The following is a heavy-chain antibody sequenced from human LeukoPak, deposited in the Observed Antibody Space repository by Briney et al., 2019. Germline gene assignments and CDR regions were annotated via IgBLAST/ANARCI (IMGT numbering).Heavy chain of an antibody. Sequence: GESLKISCQGSGYSFTNSWIGWVRQMPGKGLEWMGIIYPGDSDTTYSPSFQGQVTISADKSISTAYLQWSSLKASDTAMYYCASAGDTSDYFYFSAFDIWGQGTMVTVSS. D-gene: IGHD3-22*01. CDR1: GYSFTNSW. CDR2: IYPGDSDT. V-gene: IGHV5-51*01. CDR3: ASAGDTSDYFYFSAFDI. J-gene: IGHJ3*02.